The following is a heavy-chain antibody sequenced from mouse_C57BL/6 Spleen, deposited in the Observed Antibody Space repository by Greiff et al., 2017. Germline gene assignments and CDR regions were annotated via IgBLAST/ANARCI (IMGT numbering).Heavy chain of an antibody. CDR2: IYPGSGNT. D-gene: IGHD1-1*01. CDR3: AREDYGSSYVGYFDV. CDR1: GYTFTDYY. Sequence: VMLVESGAELVRPGASVKLSCKASGYTFTDYYINWVKQRPGQGLEWIARIYPGSGNTYYNEKFKGKATLTAEKSSSTAYMQLSSLTSEDSAVYFCAREDYGSSYVGYFDVWGTGTTVTVSS. V-gene: IGHV1-76*01. J-gene: IGHJ1*03.